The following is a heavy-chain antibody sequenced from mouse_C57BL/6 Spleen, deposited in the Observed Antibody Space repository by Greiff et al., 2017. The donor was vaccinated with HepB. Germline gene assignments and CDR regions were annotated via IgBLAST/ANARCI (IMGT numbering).Heavy chain of an antibody. D-gene: IGHD2-4*01. CDR3: ARQYDYDGAWFAY. CDR2: ISNGGGST. CDR1: GFTFSDYY. Sequence: EVQVVESGGGLVQPGGSLKLSCAASGFTFSDYYTYWVRQTPEKRLEWVAYISNGGGSTYYPDTVKGRFTISRDNAKNTLYLQMSRLKSEDTAMYYCARQYDYDGAWFAYWGQGTLVTVSA. J-gene: IGHJ3*01. V-gene: IGHV5-12*01.